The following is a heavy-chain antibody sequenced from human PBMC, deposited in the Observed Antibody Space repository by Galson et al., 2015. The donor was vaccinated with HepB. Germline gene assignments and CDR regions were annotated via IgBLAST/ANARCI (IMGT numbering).Heavy chain of an antibody. CDR2: TYYRSRWYN. V-gene: IGHV6-1*01. D-gene: IGHD2-15*01. CDR3: ARDRPRWGVGYCSGGSCSFDY. Sequence: CAISGDSVSSNSAAWNWIRQSPSRGLEWLGRTYYRSRWYNDYAVSVNSRIIIAPDTSENQVSLQLSSVTPEDTAVYYCARDRPRWGVGYCSGGSCSFDYWCQGTLVTVSS. CDR1: GDSVSSNSAA. J-gene: IGHJ4*02.